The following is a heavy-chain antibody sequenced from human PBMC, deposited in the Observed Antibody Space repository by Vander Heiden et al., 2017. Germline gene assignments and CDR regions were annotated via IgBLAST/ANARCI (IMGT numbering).Heavy chain of an antibody. V-gene: IGHV3-30*01. Sequence: QVQLVESGGGVVQPGRSLRLSCAASGFTFSSYAMHWVRQAPGKGLEWVAVISYDGSNKYYADSVKGRVTISRDNSKNTLYLQMNSLRAEDTAVYYCARASAAALREYYYGMDVWGQGTTVTVSS. D-gene: IGHD6-13*01. CDR1: GFTFSSYA. CDR3: ARASAAALREYYYGMDV. J-gene: IGHJ6*02. CDR2: ISYDGSNK.